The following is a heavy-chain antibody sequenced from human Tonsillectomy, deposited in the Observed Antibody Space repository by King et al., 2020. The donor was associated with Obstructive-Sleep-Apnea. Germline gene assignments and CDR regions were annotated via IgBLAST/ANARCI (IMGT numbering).Heavy chain of an antibody. CDR3: ARAKPYYYDSSGYYYFDY. D-gene: IGHD3-22*01. CDR2: IYYSGST. CDR1: GGSISSSSYY. Sequence: QLQESGPGLVKPSETLSLTCTVSGGSISSSSYYWGWIRQPPGKGLGWIGSIYYSGSTYYNPSLKSRVTISVDTSKNQFSLKLSSVTAADTAVYYCARAKPYYYDSSGYYYFDYWGQGTLVTVSS. J-gene: IGHJ4*02. V-gene: IGHV4-39*07.